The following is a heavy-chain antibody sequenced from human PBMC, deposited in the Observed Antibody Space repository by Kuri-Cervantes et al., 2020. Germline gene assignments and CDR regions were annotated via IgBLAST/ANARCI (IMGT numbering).Heavy chain of an antibody. CDR2: IIPIFGTA. CDR1: GGTFSSYA. D-gene: IGHD3-10*01. J-gene: IGHJ5*02. V-gene: IGHV1-69*13. Sequence: SVKVSCKASGGTFSSYAISWVRQARGQGLEWMGGIIPIFGTANYAQKFQGRVTITADESTSTAYMELSSLRSEDTAVYYCARVGTMVRGVIAGWFDPWGQGTLVTVSS. CDR3: ARVGTMVRGVIAGWFDP.